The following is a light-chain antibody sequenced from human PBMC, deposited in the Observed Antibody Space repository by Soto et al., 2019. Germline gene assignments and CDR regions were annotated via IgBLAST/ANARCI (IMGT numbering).Light chain of an antibody. CDR1: SNDVGSYNL. CDR2: EVS. Sequence: QSALTQPASVSGSPGQSITISCTGTSNDVGSYNLVSWYQLHPGKAPKLMIYEVSKRPSGISDRLSGSKSGNTASLTISGLQAEDEADYYCCSYAGSINFVFGGGTKVTVL. CDR3: CSYAGSINFV. J-gene: IGLJ2*01. V-gene: IGLV2-23*02.